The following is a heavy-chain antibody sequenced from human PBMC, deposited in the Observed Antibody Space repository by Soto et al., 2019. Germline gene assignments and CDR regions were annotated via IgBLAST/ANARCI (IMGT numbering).Heavy chain of an antibody. J-gene: IGHJ5*02. V-gene: IGHV3-33*01. CDR3: AREISPSIGWFDP. Sequence: GGSLRLSCAASGFTLSTYGMHWVRQGPGKGLEWVAVIWYDGSNEDYADSVKGRFTISRDTSKNTLYLQMNSLRAEDTALYHCAREISPSIGWFDPWGQGTQVTVSS. CDR2: IWYDGSNE. CDR1: GFTLSTYG.